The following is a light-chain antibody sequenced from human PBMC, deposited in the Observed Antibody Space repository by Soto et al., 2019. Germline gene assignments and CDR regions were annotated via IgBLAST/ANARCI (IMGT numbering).Light chain of an antibody. V-gene: IGKV1-5*03. CDR1: QIISTW. CDR2: KAS. CDR3: QQYSGYPGT. Sequence: DIQMTQSPSTLSASVGDRVTITCRASQIISTWLAWYQQKPQKSPNLLISKASTLESGIPSRFSGSGSWTAFTLTISSLPPDDFATYYCQQYSGYPGTFGQGTKVEVK. J-gene: IGKJ1*01.